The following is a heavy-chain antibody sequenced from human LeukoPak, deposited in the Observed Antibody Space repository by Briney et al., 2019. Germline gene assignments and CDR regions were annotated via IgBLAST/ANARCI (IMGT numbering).Heavy chain of an antibody. V-gene: IGHV1-18*01. Sequence: ASVKVSCKASGGTFSSYAISWVRQAPGQGLEWMGWISAYNGNTNYAQKLQGRVTMTTDTSTSTAYMELRSLRSDDTAVYYCARDLGRSSGSPRGYWGQGTLVTVSS. CDR3: ARDLGRSSGSPRGY. D-gene: IGHD6-19*01. CDR1: GGTFSSYA. J-gene: IGHJ4*02. CDR2: ISAYNGNT.